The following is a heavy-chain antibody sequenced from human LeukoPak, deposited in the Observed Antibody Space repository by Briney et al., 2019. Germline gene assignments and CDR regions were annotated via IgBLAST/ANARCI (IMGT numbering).Heavy chain of an antibody. J-gene: IGHJ5*02. Sequence: PGGSLRLSCAASGFTFSSYWMSWVRQAPGKGLEWVANIKQDGSEKYYVDSVKGRFTISRDNAKNSLYLHMNSLRAEDTAVYYCARDRAYYDFWSGYYHWGQGTLVTVSS. CDR3: ARDRAYYDFWSGYYH. CDR2: IKQDGSEK. V-gene: IGHV3-7*03. CDR1: GFTFSSYW. D-gene: IGHD3-3*01.